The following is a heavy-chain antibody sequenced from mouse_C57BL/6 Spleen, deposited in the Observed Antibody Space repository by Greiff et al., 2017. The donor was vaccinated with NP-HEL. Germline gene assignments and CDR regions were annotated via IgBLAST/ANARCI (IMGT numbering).Heavy chain of an antibody. Sequence: QVQLQQSGAELVRPGTSVKVSCKASGYAFTNYLIEWVKQRPGQGLEWIGVINPGSGGTNYNEKFKGKATLTADKSSSTAYMQLSSLTSEDSAVYFCARYRSYDAMDYWGQGTSVTVSS. J-gene: IGHJ4*01. D-gene: IGHD1-1*01. CDR2: INPGSGGT. CDR1: GYAFTNYL. CDR3: ARYRSYDAMDY. V-gene: IGHV1-54*01.